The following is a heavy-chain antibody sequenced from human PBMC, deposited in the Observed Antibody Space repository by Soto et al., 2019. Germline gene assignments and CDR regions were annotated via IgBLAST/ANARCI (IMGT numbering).Heavy chain of an antibody. V-gene: IGHV4-39*07. J-gene: IGHJ4*02. D-gene: IGHD6-13*01. CDR1: GGSITSSGYY. CDR2: IYYSGST. CDR3: ASLNATVSSHPPYFDC. Sequence: PSETLSLTCSVSGGSITSSGYYRGWIRQPPGKGLEWIVTIYYSGSTSHNPSLKSRVTLSVDTSKDQFSLNLTSVTAEDTALYYCASLNATVSSHPPYFDCWGQGTLVSVSS.